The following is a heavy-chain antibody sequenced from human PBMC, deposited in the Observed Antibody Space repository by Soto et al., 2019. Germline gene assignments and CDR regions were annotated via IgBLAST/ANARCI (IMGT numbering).Heavy chain of an antibody. Sequence: SVKRSCTAAGGTFSSYAISWWRRAPGQGLEWMGGIIPIFGTANYAQKFQGRVTITADQSTSTAYMELSSRRSEDTAVDYGARDGVEMDKVSFDERGRGTLVTV. V-gene: IGHV1-69*01. CDR3: ARDGVEMDKVSFDE. D-gene: IGHD5-12*01. CDR2: IIPIFGTA. J-gene: IGHJ4*02. CDR1: GGTFSSYA.